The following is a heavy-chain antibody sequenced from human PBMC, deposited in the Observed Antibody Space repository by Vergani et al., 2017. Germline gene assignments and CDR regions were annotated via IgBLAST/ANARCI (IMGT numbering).Heavy chain of an antibody. D-gene: IGHD2-8*01. CDR1: SFSVSSHY. CDR2: SNIGGRT. CDR3: ARDSNKEIPNGI. V-gene: IGHV3-66*01. J-gene: IGHJ4*02. Sequence: LVESGGGLVQPGGSLRLSCAASSFSVSSHYMTWVRQAPGKGLEWVSTSNIGGRTSYADAVKGRLTLTRDDSKNTLHLQMNSLRAEDTAVYYCARDSNKEIPNGIWGQGTLVTVSS.